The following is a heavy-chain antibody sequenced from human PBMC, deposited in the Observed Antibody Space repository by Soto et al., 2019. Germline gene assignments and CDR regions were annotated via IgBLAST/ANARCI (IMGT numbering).Heavy chain of an antibody. CDR1: GYTLTGYY. Sequence: GASVKVSCKASGYTLTGYYMHWVRQAPGQGLEWMGWINPNSGGTNYAQKFQGWVTMTRDTSISTAYMELSRLRSDDTAVYYCARGGYYDSSGHYCDPWGQGTLVTVSS. D-gene: IGHD3-22*01. J-gene: IGHJ5*02. V-gene: IGHV1-2*04. CDR2: INPNSGGT. CDR3: ARGGYYDSSGHYCDP.